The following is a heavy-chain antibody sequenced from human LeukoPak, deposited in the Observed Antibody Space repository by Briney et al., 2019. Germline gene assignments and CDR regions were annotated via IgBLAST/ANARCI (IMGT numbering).Heavy chain of an antibody. V-gene: IGHV3-21*01. CDR2: ISSSSSYI. CDR1: GVTFSSYI. J-gene: IGHJ4*02. Sequence: GGSLRLSCAASGVTFSSYIMNWVRQAPGKGLEWVSSISSSSSYIYYADSVKGRFTISRDNAKNSLYLQMNSLRAENTAVYYCARDWGLGYCTNGVCYPSGPFDYWGQGTLVTVSS. CDR3: ARDWGLGYCTNGVCYPSGPFDY. D-gene: IGHD2-8*01.